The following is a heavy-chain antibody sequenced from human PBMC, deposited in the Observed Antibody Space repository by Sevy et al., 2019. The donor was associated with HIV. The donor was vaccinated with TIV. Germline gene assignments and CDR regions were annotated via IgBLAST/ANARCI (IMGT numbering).Heavy chain of an antibody. Sequence: GGSLRLSCAASGFTFSSYGMHWVRQAPGKGLEWVAVIWYDGSNKYYADSVKGRFTISRDNSKNTLYLQMNSLRAEDTAVYYCARRGYSYGEPNFDYWGQGTLVTVSS. CDR1: GFTFSSYG. J-gene: IGHJ4*02. V-gene: IGHV3-33*01. CDR3: ARRGYSYGEPNFDY. D-gene: IGHD5-18*01. CDR2: IWYDGSNK.